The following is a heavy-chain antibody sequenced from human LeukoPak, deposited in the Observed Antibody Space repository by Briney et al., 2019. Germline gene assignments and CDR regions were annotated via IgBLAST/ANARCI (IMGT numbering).Heavy chain of an antibody. V-gene: IGHV3-66*01. D-gene: IGHD3-10*01. J-gene: IGHJ4*02. Sequence: GGSLRLSCAASGLTVSSNYMNWVRQAPGKGLEWVSVLYSNGDPYYAVSVKGRFTISRDNAKKSLYPQMNSLRAEDTAVYYCARDSGGSLVDWGQGTLVTVSS. CDR3: ARDSGGSLVD. CDR1: GLTVSSNY. CDR2: LYSNGDP.